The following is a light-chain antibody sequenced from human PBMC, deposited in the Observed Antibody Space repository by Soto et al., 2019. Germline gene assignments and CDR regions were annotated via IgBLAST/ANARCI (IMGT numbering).Light chain of an antibody. CDR3: QQLKTYPYT. CDR2: SAS. Sequence: IQLTQSPSSLSASVGDRVTVTCRASQDINKFLAWFQQKPGKAPNLLIFSASTLQSAVPSRFSGGGSGTDFTLTIDSLQPEDFATYYCQQLKTYPYTFGQGTNWRSN. J-gene: IGKJ2*01. V-gene: IGKV1-9*01. CDR1: QDINKF.